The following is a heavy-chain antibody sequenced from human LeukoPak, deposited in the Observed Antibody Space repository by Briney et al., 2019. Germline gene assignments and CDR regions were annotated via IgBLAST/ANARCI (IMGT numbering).Heavy chain of an antibody. V-gene: IGHV3-53*01. D-gene: IGHD6-19*01. CDR1: GFTVSSYY. CDR2: IYSDGNT. J-gene: IGHJ6*02. CDR3: ARDRLVAVAGTGFFYYYGMDV. Sequence: GGSLRLSCAASGFTVSSYYMSWVRQAPGKGLEWVSVIYSDGNTYYADSVKGRFTISRDNAKNSLYLQMNSLRAEDTAVYYCARDRLVAVAGTGFFYYYGMDVWGQGTTVTVSS.